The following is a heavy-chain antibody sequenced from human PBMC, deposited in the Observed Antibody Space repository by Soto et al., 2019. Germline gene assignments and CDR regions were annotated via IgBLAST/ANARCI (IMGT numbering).Heavy chain of an antibody. CDR3: ARGYSYGYDLGY. D-gene: IGHD5-18*01. Sequence: SETLSLTCAVSGDSITSGGYSWSWIRQPPGKGLEWIGYIYHGGSTYYNPSLKSRVTISVDRSKNQFSLKLSSVTAADTAVYYCARGYSYGYDLGYWGQGTLVTVSS. J-gene: IGHJ4*02. CDR1: GDSITSGGYS. V-gene: IGHV4-30-2*01. CDR2: IYHGGST.